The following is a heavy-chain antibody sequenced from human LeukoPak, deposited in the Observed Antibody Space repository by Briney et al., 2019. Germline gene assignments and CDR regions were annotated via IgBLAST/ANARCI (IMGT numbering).Heavy chain of an antibody. Sequence: SETLSLTCTVSGGSISSYYWSWIRQPPGKGLEWIGSIYHSGSTNYNPSLKSRVTISVDTSKDQFSLKLRSVTAADTAVYYCARENGYKYDYWGQGTLVTVSS. D-gene: IGHD5-24*01. CDR2: IYHSGST. J-gene: IGHJ4*02. CDR3: ARENGYKYDY. CDR1: GGSISSYY. V-gene: IGHV4-59*01.